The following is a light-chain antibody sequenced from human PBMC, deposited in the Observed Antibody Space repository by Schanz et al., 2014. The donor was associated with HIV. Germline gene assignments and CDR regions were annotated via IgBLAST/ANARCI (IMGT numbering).Light chain of an antibody. CDR2: GAS. J-gene: IGKJ1*01. Sequence: EIVLTQSPGTLSLSPGERATLSCRASQSVSSNYLAWYQQKPGQAPRLIFYGASTRAIGIPDRFSASGSGTDFTLTISSLEPEDFALYYCQQRINWPVTFGQGTKVEIK. CDR1: QSVSSNY. CDR3: QQRINWPVT. V-gene: IGKV3D-20*02.